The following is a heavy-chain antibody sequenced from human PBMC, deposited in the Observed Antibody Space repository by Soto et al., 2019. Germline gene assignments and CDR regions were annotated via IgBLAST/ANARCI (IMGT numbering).Heavy chain of an antibody. Sequence: SETLSLTCAVSVGSISSYSWTWIRQPPGKGLEWVGYILHSGSTYYNPSLKSRVIISVDRSKNQFFLKLMSVTAAETAIYYCASLISRDGYTSFDYWGQGALVTVSS. CDR3: ASLISRDGYTSFDY. CDR2: ILHSGST. J-gene: IGHJ4*02. D-gene: IGHD5-12*01. CDR1: VGSISSYS. V-gene: IGHV4-30-2*01.